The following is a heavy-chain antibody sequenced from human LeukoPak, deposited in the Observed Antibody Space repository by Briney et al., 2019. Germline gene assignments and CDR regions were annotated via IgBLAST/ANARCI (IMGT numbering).Heavy chain of an antibody. Sequence: GGSLRLSCAASGFIFSSYNMNWVRQAPGKGLEWVSFISSSSSYIYYADSVKGRFTISRDNAKNSLYLQMNSLRAEDTAVYYCARAPGYRSFLDYWGQGTLVTVSS. CDR1: GFIFSSYN. CDR2: ISSSSSYI. D-gene: IGHD6-13*01. CDR3: ARAPGYRSFLDY. J-gene: IGHJ4*02. V-gene: IGHV3-21*01.